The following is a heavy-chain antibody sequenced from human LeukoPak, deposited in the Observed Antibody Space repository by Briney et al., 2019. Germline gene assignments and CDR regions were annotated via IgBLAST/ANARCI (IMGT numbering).Heavy chain of an antibody. J-gene: IGHJ6*03. CDR2: IYYSGNS. V-gene: IGHV4-31*03. D-gene: IGHD5-18*01. CDR1: GGSISSGSYY. CDR3: AISDTALTWGSYMDV. Sequence: PSETLSLTCTVSGGSISSGSYYWSWVRQHPGKGLEWIGHIYYSGNSYYNPSLKSRVTMSIDRSKNQFSLKLISVAAADTALYYCAISDTALTWGSYMDVWGKGTTVTVSS.